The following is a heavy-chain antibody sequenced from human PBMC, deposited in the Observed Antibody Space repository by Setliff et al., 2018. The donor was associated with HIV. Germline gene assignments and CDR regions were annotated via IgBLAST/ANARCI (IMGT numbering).Heavy chain of an antibody. CDR1: GGSISSSSYY. CDR3: ACGAAAGTDYYYYYYMDV. J-gene: IGHJ6*03. CDR2: IYYSGST. D-gene: IGHD6-13*01. V-gene: IGHV4-39*01. Sequence: PSETLSLTCTVSGGSISSSSYYCGWIRQPPEKGLEWIGSIYYSGSTYYNPSLKSRVTISVDTSKNQFSLKLSSVTAADTAVYYCACGAAAGTDYYYYYYMDVWGKGTTVTVSS.